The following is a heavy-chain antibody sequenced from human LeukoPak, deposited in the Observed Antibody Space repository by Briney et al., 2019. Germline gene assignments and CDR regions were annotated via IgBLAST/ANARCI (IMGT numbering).Heavy chain of an antibody. CDR3: TRDQRQISFDY. Sequence: ASVKVSCKASGDTFTTYSMNWGRQAPGQRLEWMGWIDTNTGNPTYAQGFTGRFVFSLDTSVSTAYLQISSLEAEDTAFYYCTRDQRQISFDYWGQGTLVTVSS. J-gene: IGHJ4*02. D-gene: IGHD3-3*01. CDR1: GDTFTTYS. CDR2: IDTNTGNP. V-gene: IGHV7-4-1*02.